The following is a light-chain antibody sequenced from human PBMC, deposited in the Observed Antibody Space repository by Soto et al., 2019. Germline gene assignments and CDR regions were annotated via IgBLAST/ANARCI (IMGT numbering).Light chain of an antibody. CDR1: QSISSY. V-gene: IGKV1-39*01. J-gene: IGKJ1*01. Sequence: IQMTQSPSSLSASVRDRVTITCRASQSISSYLNWYQQKPGKAPKLLIYAASSLQSGVPSRFSGSGSGTDFTLTISSLQPEDFATYYCQQSYSTPRTFGQVTKLDIK. CDR3: QQSYSTPRT. CDR2: AAS.